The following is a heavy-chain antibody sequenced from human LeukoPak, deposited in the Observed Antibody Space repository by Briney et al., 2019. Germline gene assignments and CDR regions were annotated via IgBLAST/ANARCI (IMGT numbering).Heavy chain of an antibody. CDR2: ISGSGGST. CDR3: AREGFSGSYYEPHEFDY. V-gene: IGHV3-23*01. Sequence: GGSLRLSCAASGFTFSSYGMSWVRQAPGKGLEWVSAISGSGGSTYYADSVKGRFTISRDNAKNSLYLQMNSLRAEDTAVYYCAREGFSGSYYEPHEFDYWGQGTLVTVSS. CDR1: GFTFSSYG. D-gene: IGHD1-26*01. J-gene: IGHJ4*02.